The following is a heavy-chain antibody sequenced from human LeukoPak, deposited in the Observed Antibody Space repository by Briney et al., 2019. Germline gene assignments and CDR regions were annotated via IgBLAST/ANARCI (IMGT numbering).Heavy chain of an antibody. D-gene: IGHD4-11*01. V-gene: IGHV4-59*08. J-gene: IGHJ6*04. Sequence: PSETLSLTCNVTGDSISSGYWSWIRQSPGKGLEWIGFIFHSGTTDYNPALQSRVAISIDKSKNQFSLKMTSVTAADTAVYYCVRTRPQDYSTSYMDVWGKGTTVTVSS. CDR2: IFHSGTT. CDR1: GDSISSGY. CDR3: VRTRPQDYSTSYMDV.